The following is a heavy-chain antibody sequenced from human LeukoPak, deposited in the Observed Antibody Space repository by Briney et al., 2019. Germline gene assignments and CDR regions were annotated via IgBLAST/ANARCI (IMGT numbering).Heavy chain of an antibody. V-gene: IGHV1-2*04. CDR3: ARVLNCGGDCYPSMDV. Sequence: ASVKVSCKASGYTFTGYYMHWVRQAPGQGLEWMGWINPNSGGTNYAQKFQGWVTMTRDTSISTAYMELSRLRSDDTAVYYCARVLNCGGDCYPSMDVWGQGTTVTVSS. CDR1: GYTFTGYY. CDR2: INPNSGGT. J-gene: IGHJ6*02. D-gene: IGHD2-21*02.